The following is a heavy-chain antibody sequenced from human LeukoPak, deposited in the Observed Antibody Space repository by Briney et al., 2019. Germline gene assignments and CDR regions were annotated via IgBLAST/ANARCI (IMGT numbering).Heavy chain of an antibody. CDR2: IDHSGST. CDR1: GYSISSVYF. V-gene: IGHV4-38-2*01. CDR3: ARNGGYGQFDY. D-gene: IGHD1-26*01. J-gene: IGHJ4*02. Sequence: SETLSLTCAVSGYSISSVYFWGWLRRPPGKGLEWIGTIDHSGSTYYNPSLKSRVTMSVDTSKNQFSLNLSSVTAADTAFYYCARNGGYGQFDYWGQGSLVTVSS.